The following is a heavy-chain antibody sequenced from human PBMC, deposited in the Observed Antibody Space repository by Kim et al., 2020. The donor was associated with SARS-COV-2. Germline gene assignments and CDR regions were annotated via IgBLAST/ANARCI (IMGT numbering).Heavy chain of an antibody. Sequence: GESLKISCKGSGYRFTSYWIGWVRQMPGKGLEWMGIIYPGDSDTRYSPSFQGQVTISADKSISTAYLQWSSLKASDSAMYYCARRPREGGGYYPGIHGVAVGGEGARGAVSS. CDR3: ARRPREGGGYYPGIHGVAV. CDR2: IYPGDSDT. CDR1: GYRFTSYW. D-gene: IGHD3-22*01. J-gene: IGHJ6*02. V-gene: IGHV5-51*01.